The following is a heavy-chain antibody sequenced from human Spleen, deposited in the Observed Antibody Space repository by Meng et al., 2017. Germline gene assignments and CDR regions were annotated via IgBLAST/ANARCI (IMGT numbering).Heavy chain of an antibody. CDR3: ARVRGDYGGITDF. Sequence: GESLKISCADSGFTFSSYWMHWVRQAPGKGLVWVSRINIDGSTTAYADSVKGRFTISRDNAKNTLYLQMNSLRAEDTAVYYCARVRGDYGGITDFWGQGTLVTVSS. D-gene: IGHD4-17*01. CDR1: GFTFSSYW. V-gene: IGHV3-74*01. J-gene: IGHJ4*02. CDR2: INIDGSTT.